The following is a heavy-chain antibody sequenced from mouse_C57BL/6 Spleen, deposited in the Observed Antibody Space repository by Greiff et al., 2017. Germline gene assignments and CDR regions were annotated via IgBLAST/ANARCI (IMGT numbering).Heavy chain of an antibody. CDR3: ARADYYGSSYNYFDY. CDR1: GYAFSSSW. V-gene: IGHV1-82*01. Sequence: VQVVESGPELVKPGASVKISCKASGYAFSSSWMNWVKQRPGKGLEWIGRIYPGDGDTNYNGKFKGKATLTADKSSSTAYMQLSSLTSEDSAVYFCARADYYGSSYNYFDYWGQGTTLTVSS. D-gene: IGHD1-1*01. CDR2: IYPGDGDT. J-gene: IGHJ2*01.